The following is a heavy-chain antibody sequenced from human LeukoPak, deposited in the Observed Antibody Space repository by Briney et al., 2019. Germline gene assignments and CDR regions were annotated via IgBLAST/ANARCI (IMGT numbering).Heavy chain of an antibody. CDR3: ARDRNYYDSSGYYPYPGWYFDL. D-gene: IGHD3-22*01. CDR2: ISSSSSYI. CDR1: GFTFSSYS. Sequence: GGSLRLSCAASGFTFSSYSMNWVRQAPGKGLEWVSSISSSSSYIYYADSVKGRFTISRDNAKNSLYLQMNSLRAEDTAVYYCARDRNYYDSSGYYPYPGWYFDLWGRGTLVTVSS. J-gene: IGHJ2*01. V-gene: IGHV3-21*01.